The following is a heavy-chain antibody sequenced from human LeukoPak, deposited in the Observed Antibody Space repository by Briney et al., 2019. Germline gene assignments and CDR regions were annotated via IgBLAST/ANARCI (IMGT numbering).Heavy chain of an antibody. CDR3: ARGRRWQQSPFDY. D-gene: IGHD5-24*01. Sequence: SETLSLTCTVSGGAISSYFWSWIRQPPGKGLEWIWYIQNSGNSNYNSSLKSRVTISVDTSQNHFSLKVSSVTAADTAVYYCARGRRWQQSPFDYWGQGTLVTVSS. V-gene: IGHV4-59*01. CDR2: IQNSGNS. CDR1: GGAISSYF. J-gene: IGHJ4*02.